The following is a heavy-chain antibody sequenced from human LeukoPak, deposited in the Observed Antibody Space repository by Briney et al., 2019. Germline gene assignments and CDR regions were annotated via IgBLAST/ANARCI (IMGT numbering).Heavy chain of an antibody. J-gene: IGHJ6*03. Sequence: ASVKVSCKASGYTFTSYYMHWVRQAPGQGLEWMGIINPSGGSTSYAQKFQGRVTMTRDMSTSTVYMELSSLRSEDTAVYYCARIVLEYYYYYYMDVWGKGTTVTVSS. V-gene: IGHV1-46*01. CDR1: GYTFTSYY. CDR3: ARIVLEYYYYYYMDV. CDR2: INPSGGST. D-gene: IGHD2-15*01.